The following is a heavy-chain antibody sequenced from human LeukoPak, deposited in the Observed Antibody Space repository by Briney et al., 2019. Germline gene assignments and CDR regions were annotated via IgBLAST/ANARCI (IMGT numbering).Heavy chain of an antibody. J-gene: IGHJ4*02. Sequence: GGSLRLSCAASGFTFSSYSMNWVRQAPGKGLEWVSYISSSSSTIYYADSVKGRFTISRDNSKNTLYLQMNSLRAEDTAVYYCAKTGYSGYESLGFDYWGQGTLVTVSS. V-gene: IGHV3-48*01. D-gene: IGHD5-12*01. CDR3: AKTGYSGYESLGFDY. CDR1: GFTFSSYS. CDR2: ISSSSSTI.